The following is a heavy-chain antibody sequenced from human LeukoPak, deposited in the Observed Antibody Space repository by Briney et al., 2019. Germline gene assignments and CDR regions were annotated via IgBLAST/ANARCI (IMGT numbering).Heavy chain of an antibody. J-gene: IGHJ4*02. CDR1: GGSISSGGYY. V-gene: IGHV4-30-2*01. CDR3: ARDRGGVAPGILDY. D-gene: IGHD6-13*01. Sequence: PSETLSLTCTVSGGSISSGGYYWSWIRQPPGKGLEWIGYIYHSGSTYYNPSLKSRVTISVDRSKNQFSLKLSSVTAADTAVYYCARDRGGVAPGILDYWGQGTLVTVSS. CDR2: IYHSGST.